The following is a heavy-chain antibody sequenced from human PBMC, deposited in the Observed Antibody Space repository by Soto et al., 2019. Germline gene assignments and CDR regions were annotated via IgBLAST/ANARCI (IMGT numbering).Heavy chain of an antibody. Sequence: RSLTCAVSVYSISSGYYWGLIRQPPGKGLEWIGSIYHSGSTYYNPSLKSRVTISVDTSKNQFSLKLSSVTAEDTAVYYCARGRFFECLFDYWGQGTLVTVSS. CDR1: VYSISSGYY. J-gene: IGHJ4*02. D-gene: IGHD3-3*01. CDR2: IYHSGST. CDR3: ARGRFFECLFDY. V-gene: IGHV4-38-2*01.